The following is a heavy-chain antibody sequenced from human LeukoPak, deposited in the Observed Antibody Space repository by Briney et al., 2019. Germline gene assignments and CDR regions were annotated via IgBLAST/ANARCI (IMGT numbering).Heavy chain of an antibody. V-gene: IGHV3-74*01. D-gene: IGHD6-13*01. CDR3: ARAVAAAGTGGYL. CDR1: GFTFSNYW. J-gene: IGHJ4*02. Sequence: GGSLRLSCAASGFTFSNYWMHWVRQAPGKGLLWVSRINNDGSRTSYADSVKGRFTISRDNAKNTLHLQMNSLRAEDTAVYYCARAVAAAGTGGYLWGQGTLVTVSS. CDR2: INNDGSRT.